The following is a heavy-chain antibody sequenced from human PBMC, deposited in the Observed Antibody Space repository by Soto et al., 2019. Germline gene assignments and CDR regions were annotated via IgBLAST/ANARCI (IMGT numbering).Heavy chain of an antibody. Sequence: ASVKVSCKASGYTFTGYYMHWVRQAPGQGLEWMGWINPNSGGTNYAQKFQGWVTMTRDTSISTAYMELSRLRSDDTAVYYCARVQPFYPRYSSSYDNPDYYYYGMDVWGQGTTVTVSS. CDR1: GYTFTGYY. CDR2: INPNSGGT. D-gene: IGHD6-13*01. V-gene: IGHV1-2*04. J-gene: IGHJ6*02. CDR3: ARVQPFYPRYSSSYDNPDYYYYGMDV.